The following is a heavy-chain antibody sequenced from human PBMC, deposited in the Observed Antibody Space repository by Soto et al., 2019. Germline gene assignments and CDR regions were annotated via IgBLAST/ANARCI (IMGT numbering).Heavy chain of an antibody. D-gene: IGHD6-19*01. V-gene: IGHV3-53*01. Sequence: GGSLRLSYAASGFAVSSKYMTWVRQAPGKGLEWASEIYGGGTTYYADSVKGRFTISRDTSKNTLYLQMNSLRAEDTAVYYCVQTTGWPGFDFWGQGTLVTVSS. CDR1: GFAVSSKY. CDR2: IYGGGTT. J-gene: IGHJ4*02. CDR3: VQTTGWPGFDF.